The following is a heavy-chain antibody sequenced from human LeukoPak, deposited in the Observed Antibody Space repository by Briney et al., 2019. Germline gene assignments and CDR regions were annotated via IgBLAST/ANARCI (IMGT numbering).Heavy chain of an antibody. D-gene: IGHD3-22*01. CDR1: GFTVSSNY. CDR3: GSATYHSDRSVYRWYFDL. J-gene: IGHJ2*01. Sequence: PGGSLRLSCAASGFTVSSNYMSWVRQAPGKGLEWVSVIYSGGSTYYADSVKGRFTISRHNSMNTLYLQMNSLRAEDTAVYYCGSATYHSDRSVYRWYFDLWGRGTLVTVSS. V-gene: IGHV3-53*04. CDR2: IYSGGST.